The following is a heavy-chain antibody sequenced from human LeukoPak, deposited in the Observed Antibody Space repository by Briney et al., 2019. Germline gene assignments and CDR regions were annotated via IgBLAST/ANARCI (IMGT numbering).Heavy chain of an antibody. CDR3: ARDVLVAVAGTGFDY. D-gene: IGHD6-19*01. Sequence: GGSLRLSCAASGFTFSSYSMNWVRQAPGKGLEWVSPISSSSSYIYYAGSVKGRFTISRDNAKNSLYLQMNSLRAEDTAVYYCARDVLVAVAGTGFDYWGQGTLATVSS. CDR2: ISSSSSYI. J-gene: IGHJ4*02. CDR1: GFTFSSYS. V-gene: IGHV3-21*01.